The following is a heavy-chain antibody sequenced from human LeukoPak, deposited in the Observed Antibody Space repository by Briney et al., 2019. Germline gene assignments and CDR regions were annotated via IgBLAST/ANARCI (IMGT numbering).Heavy chain of an antibody. V-gene: IGHV4-30-4*01. J-gene: IGHJ4*02. Sequence: NWIRQPPGKGLEWIGYIYYSGSTYYNPSLKSRVTISVDTSKNQFSLKLSSVTAADTAVYYCARVQDGYFDYWGQGTLVTVSS. CDR3: ARVQDGYFDY. CDR2: IYYSGST.